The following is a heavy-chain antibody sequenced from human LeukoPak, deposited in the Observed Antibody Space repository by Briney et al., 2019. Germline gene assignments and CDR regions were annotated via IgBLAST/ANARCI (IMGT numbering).Heavy chain of an antibody. J-gene: IGHJ3*02. CDR2: ISGSGGST. CDR3: AKDSAYCGGDCYSQDAFDI. V-gene: IGHV3-23*01. CDR1: GFTFSSYS. D-gene: IGHD2-21*02. Sequence: GGSLRLSCAASGFTFSSYSMNWVRQAPGKGLEWVSAISGSGGSTYYADSVKGRFTISRDNSKNTLYLQMNSLRAEDTAVYYCAKDSAYCGGDCYSQDAFDIWGQGTMVTVSS.